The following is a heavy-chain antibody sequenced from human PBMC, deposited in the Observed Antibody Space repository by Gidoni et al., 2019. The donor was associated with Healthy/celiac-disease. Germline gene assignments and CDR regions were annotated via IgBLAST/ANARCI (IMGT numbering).Heavy chain of an antibody. J-gene: IGHJ3*02. D-gene: IGHD3-3*01. CDR1: GFTFSSYS. CDR2: ISGSGGST. V-gene: IGHV3-23*01. Sequence: EVQLLESGGGLVQPGGSLRLSCAASGFTFSSYSLSWFRQAPGKGLEWVSAISGSGGSTYYADSVKGRFTISRDNSKNTLYLQMNSLRAEDTAVYYCAKDQWAYYDFWSGPHPGAFDIWGQGTMVTVSS. CDR3: AKDQWAYYDFWSGPHPGAFDI.